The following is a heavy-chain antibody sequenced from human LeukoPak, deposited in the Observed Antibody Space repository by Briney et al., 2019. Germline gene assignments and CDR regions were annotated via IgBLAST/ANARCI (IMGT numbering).Heavy chain of an antibody. Sequence: SETLSLTCTVSGGSLRSFFWSWIRQSPGEGLEWIGYIYYTGITKYNLSLKSRVTMSVDTSKNQFALELSSVTSADTAVYYCARSASRITAYDYWGQGILVSVSS. J-gene: IGHJ4*02. CDR1: GGSLRSFF. V-gene: IGHV4-59*01. D-gene: IGHD3-16*01. CDR2: IYYTGIT. CDR3: ARSASRITAYDY.